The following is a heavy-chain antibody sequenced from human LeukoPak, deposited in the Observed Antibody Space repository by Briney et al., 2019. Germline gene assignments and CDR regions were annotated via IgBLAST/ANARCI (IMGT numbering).Heavy chain of an antibody. Sequence: AGSLRLSCAASGFTFSDYYMSWIRQAPGKGLKWVSFISSSGSTIYYADSVKGRFTISRYNAKNSLYLQMNRLKAEDTAVYYCARVRFNWNYLLDYWGQGTLVTVYS. D-gene: IGHD1-7*01. J-gene: IGHJ4*02. CDR3: ARVRFNWNYLLDY. CDR2: ISSSGSTI. CDR1: GFTFSDYY. V-gene: IGHV3-11*01.